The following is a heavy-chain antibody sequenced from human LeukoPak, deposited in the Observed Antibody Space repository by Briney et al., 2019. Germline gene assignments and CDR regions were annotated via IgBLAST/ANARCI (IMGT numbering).Heavy chain of an antibody. CDR2: IYYSGST. CDR1: GGSIRSYH. CDR3: ASRSSIWSGYQDTLYYVGS. J-gene: IGHJ4*02. D-gene: IGHD3-3*01. V-gene: IGHV4-59*13. Sequence: SETLSLTCTVSGGSIRSYHWSWIRAPPGKRLEGMGHIYYSGSTNYNPSLTSRVTISVDTSKSQFSLKLSSVTAADTAVYYCASRSSIWSGYQDTLYYVGSWGQGALRTVSS.